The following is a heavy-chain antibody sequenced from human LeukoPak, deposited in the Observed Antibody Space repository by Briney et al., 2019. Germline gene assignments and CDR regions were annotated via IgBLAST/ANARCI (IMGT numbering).Heavy chain of an antibody. J-gene: IGHJ4*02. V-gene: IGHV3-23*01. CDR1: GFTFTTYW. CDR3: AKGGKWDVTPFDY. D-gene: IGHD1-26*01. CDR2: ISGGGGST. Sequence: GGSLRLSCAASGFTFTTYWMHWVRQAPGKGLEWVSTISGGGGSTYYADSVKGRFTISRDNSKNTLYLQVNSLRAEDTAVYYCAKGGKWDVTPFDYWGQGTLVTVSS.